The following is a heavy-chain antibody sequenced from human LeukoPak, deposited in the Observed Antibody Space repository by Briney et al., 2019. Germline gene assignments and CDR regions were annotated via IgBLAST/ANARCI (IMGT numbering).Heavy chain of an antibody. V-gene: IGHV1-18*01. D-gene: IGHD3-3*01. Sequence: ASVKVSCKASGYTFTSYGISWVRQAPGQGLEWMGWISAYNGNTNYAQKLQGRVTMTTNTSASTAYMELRSLRSDDTAVYYCARESRIHYDFWSGYSPFDYWGQGTLVTVSS. CDR3: ARESRIHYDFWSGYSPFDY. CDR1: GYTFTSYG. J-gene: IGHJ4*02. CDR2: ISAYNGNT.